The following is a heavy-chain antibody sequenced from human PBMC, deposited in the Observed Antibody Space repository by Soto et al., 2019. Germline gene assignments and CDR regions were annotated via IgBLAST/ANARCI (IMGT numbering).Heavy chain of an antibody. CDR3: AHSLATDALYGMDV. D-gene: IGHD4-17*01. CDR2: IYWDDAK. Sequence: QITLKESGPTLVKPTQTLTLTCTFSGFSLSTTGVGVAWIRQPPGKALEWLAFIYWDDAKRYSPSLKSRLTITKDTSKSQVVLTMSNMDPVDTATYYCAHSLATDALYGMDVWGQGTTVIVSS. CDR1: GFSLSTTGVG. J-gene: IGHJ6*02. V-gene: IGHV2-5*02.